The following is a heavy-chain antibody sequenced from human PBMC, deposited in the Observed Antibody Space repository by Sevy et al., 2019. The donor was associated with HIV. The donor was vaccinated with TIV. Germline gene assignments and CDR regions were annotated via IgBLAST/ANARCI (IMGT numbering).Heavy chain of an antibody. Sequence: SETLSLTCTVSGGSISSYYWSWIRQPAGKGLEWIGRIYTSGSTNYNPSLKSRVTMSVDTSKNQFSLKLSSVTAADTAVYYCAREQHGVRSSGWYGRRDYYYGMDVWGQGTTVTVSS. CDR2: IYTSGST. D-gene: IGHD6-19*01. CDR3: AREQHGVRSSGWYGRRDYYYGMDV. CDR1: GGSISSYY. J-gene: IGHJ6*02. V-gene: IGHV4-4*07.